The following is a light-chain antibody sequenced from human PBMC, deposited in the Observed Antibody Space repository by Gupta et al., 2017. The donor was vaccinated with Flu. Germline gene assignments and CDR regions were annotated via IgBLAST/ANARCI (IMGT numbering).Light chain of an antibody. V-gene: IGKV2-28*01. J-gene: IGKJ5*01. CDR2: LGS. CDR1: QSLLLSDGYNY. Sequence: ISCRSSQSLLLSDGYNYLDWYLQKPGQSPQLLIYLGSNRASGVPDRFSGSGSGTLFTLKISRVEAEDVGVYYCMQSLQTPPTFGQGTRLEIK. CDR3: MQSLQTPPT.